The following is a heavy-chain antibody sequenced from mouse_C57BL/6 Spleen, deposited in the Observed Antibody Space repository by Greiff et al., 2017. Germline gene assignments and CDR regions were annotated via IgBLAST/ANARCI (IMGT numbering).Heavy chain of an antibody. Sequence: VQLQQPGAELVMPGASVKLSCKASGYTFTSYWMHWVKQRPGQGLEWIGEIDPSDSYTNYNQKFKGKSTLTVDKSSSTAYMQLSSLTSEDSAVYYCARPRDYDWYFGGWGTGATVTVSS. V-gene: IGHV1-69*01. J-gene: IGHJ1*03. CDR2: IDPSDSYT. CDR3: ARPRDYDWYFGG. CDR1: GYTFTSYW. D-gene: IGHD2-4*01.